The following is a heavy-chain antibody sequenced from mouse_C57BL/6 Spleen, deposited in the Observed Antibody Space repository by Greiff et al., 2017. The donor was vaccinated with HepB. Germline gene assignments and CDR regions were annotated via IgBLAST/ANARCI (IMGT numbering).Heavy chain of an antibody. V-gene: IGHV14-4*01. Sequence: EVKLMESGAELVRPGASVKLSCTASGFNIKDDYMHWVKQRPEQGLEWIGWIDPENGDTEYASKFQGKATITADTSSNTAYLQLSSLTSEDTAVYYCTRGLLQSMDYWGQGTSVTVSS. D-gene: IGHD2-12*01. CDR1: GFNIKDDY. J-gene: IGHJ4*01. CDR2: IDPENGDT. CDR3: TRGLLQSMDY.